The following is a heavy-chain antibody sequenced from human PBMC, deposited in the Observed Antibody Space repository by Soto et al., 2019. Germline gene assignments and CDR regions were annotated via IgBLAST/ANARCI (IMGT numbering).Heavy chain of an antibody. J-gene: IGHJ4*02. CDR3: ARVDHRGYFAILTDY. D-gene: IGHD3-9*01. CDR1: GDSLSSGGHY. V-gene: IGHV4-31*03. CDR2: IYDSVNT. Sequence: SETLSLTCTVSGDSLSSGGHYWSWIRQHPGKGLEWIGHIYDSVNTYYSPSLRSRVTISADMSKNQFSLNLRSVTAADTTVYYCARVDHRGYFAILTDYWGQGTLVTVSS.